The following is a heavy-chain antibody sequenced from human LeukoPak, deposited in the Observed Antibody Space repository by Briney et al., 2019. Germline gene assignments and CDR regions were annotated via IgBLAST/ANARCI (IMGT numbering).Heavy chain of an antibody. CDR1: GYTFTNYG. CDR3: ARDGSYSNSRGDYYYYYMDV. D-gene: IGHD4-11*01. J-gene: IGHJ6*03. Sequence: ASVKVSCKASGYTFTNYGISWVRQAPGQGLDWMGWISAYNGNKVYAQELQGRVTMTTDTSTSTAYVELRSLRSDDTAVYYCARDGSYSNSRGDYYYYYMDVWGKGTTVTVSS. CDR2: ISAYNGNK. V-gene: IGHV1-18*01.